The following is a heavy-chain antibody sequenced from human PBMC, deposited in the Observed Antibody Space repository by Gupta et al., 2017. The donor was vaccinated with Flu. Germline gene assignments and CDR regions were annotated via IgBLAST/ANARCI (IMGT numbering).Heavy chain of an antibody. D-gene: IGHD2-15*01. V-gene: IGHV4-39*01. CDR2: MYYSGNT. Sequence: DCIGSMYYSGNTSYNPSLKSRVTISVDTSKNQCSLRLSPVTAADTAVYFCAIHRTVAYWYFDLWGRGTLLTVSP. CDR3: AIHRTVAYWYFDL. J-gene: IGHJ2*01.